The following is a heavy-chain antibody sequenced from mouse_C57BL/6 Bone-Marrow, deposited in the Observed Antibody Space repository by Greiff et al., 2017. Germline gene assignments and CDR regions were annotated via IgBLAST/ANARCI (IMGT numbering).Heavy chain of an antibody. CDR2: INPNNGGT. CDR1: GYTFTDYN. CDR3: ARSNYCGSSSYYFDY. J-gene: IGHJ2*01. Sequence: VQLQQSGPELVKPGASVKIPCKASGYTFTDYNMDWVKQSHGKTLEWIGDINPNNGGTIYNQKFKGKATLTVDKSSSTAYMELRSLTSEDTAVDYGARSNYCGSSSYYFDYWGQGTTLTVSS. V-gene: IGHV1-18*01. D-gene: IGHD1-1*01.